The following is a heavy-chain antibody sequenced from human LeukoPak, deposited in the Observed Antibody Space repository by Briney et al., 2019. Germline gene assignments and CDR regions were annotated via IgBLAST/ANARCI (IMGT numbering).Heavy chain of an antibody. CDR3: ARVTIFGAVRAFDI. V-gene: IGHV4-4*07. D-gene: IGHD3-3*01. Sequence: SETLSLTCTVSGGSISSYYWSWIRQPAGKGLEWIGRIYTSGSTNYNPSLKSRVTMSVDTSKNQFSLKLSSVTAADTAVYYCARVTIFGAVRAFDIWGQGTMVTVSS. J-gene: IGHJ3*02. CDR2: IYTSGST. CDR1: GGSISSYY.